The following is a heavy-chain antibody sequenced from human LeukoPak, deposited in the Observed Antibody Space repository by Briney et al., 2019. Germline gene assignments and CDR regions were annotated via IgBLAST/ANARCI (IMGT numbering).Heavy chain of an antibody. V-gene: IGHV4-59*08. D-gene: IGHD2/OR15-2a*01. J-gene: IGHJ4*02. CDR2: ISDIGSI. Sequence: KTSETLSLTCTVSGGSISSYYWSWIRQPPGKGLEWIAYISDIGSINYNPSLKSRVTISLDTSKNQFSLKLSSVTAADTAVYYCAGHHPRNTVDCWGQGTLVTVSA. CDR1: GGSISSYY. CDR3: AGHHPRNTVDC.